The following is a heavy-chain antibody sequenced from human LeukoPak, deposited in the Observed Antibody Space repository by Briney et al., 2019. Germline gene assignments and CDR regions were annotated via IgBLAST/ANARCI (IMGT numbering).Heavy chain of an antibody. D-gene: IGHD3-10*01. CDR2: LRSDGSNK. Sequence: GGSLRLSCAASGFTFSSYGMHWVRQAPGKGLEGVALLRSDGSNKYYADSVKGRFTISRDNSKNTLYLQMSSLRAEDTAVYYCAKGAQYYGSGSHRRRDDFDFWGQGTLVTVSS. V-gene: IGHV3-30*02. CDR1: GFTFSSYG. J-gene: IGHJ4*02. CDR3: AKGAQYYGSGSHRRRDDFDF.